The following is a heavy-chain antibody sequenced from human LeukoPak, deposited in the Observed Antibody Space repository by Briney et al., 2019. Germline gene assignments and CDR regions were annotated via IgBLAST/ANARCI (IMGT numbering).Heavy chain of an antibody. CDR1: EFTLKDYW. CDR3: ARGSPTPNSRYFDL. Sequence: PGGSLRLSCEASEFTLKDYWMHWGRQGPGKGLVWVSRINSDGSSASYADSVKGRFTISRDNAKNTLCLQMNSLRAEDTAVYYCARGSPTPNSRYFDLWGRGTLVTVSS. D-gene: IGHD4-11*01. CDR2: INSDGSSA. V-gene: IGHV3-74*01. J-gene: IGHJ2*01.